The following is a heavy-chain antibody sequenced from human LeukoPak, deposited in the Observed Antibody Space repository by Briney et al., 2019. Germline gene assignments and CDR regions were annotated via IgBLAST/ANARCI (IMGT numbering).Heavy chain of an antibody. CDR3: ARGRMGAILYNWFDP. CDR2: INTNTGNP. D-gene: IGHD1-26*01. V-gene: IGHV7-4-1*02. Sequence: GASVKVSCKASGYTFTSYYLHWVRQAPGQGLEWMGWINTNTGNPTYAQGFTGRFVFSLDTSVSTAYLQISSLKAEDTAVYYCARGRMGAILYNWFDPWGQGTLVTVSS. CDR1: GYTFTSYY. J-gene: IGHJ5*02.